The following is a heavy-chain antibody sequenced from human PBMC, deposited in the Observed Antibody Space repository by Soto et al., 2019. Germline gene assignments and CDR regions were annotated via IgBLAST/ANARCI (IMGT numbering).Heavy chain of an antibody. Sequence: EIQLVESGGGLVQPGGSLKLSCTTSGLAFNGSAIHWVRQAPGKGLEWVGRIRSKTNNFATEYGASVKGRFIISRDNSKSTAYLQMNSLKTEDTAIYYCTRPDCGGNFGTGDYWGQGTLVTVSS. CDR3: TRPDCGGNFGTGDY. CDR2: IRSKTNNFAT. D-gene: IGHD2-21*02. CDR1: GLAFNGSA. J-gene: IGHJ4*02. V-gene: IGHV3-73*02.